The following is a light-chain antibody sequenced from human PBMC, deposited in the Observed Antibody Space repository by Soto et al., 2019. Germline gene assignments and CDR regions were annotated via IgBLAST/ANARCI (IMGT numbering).Light chain of an antibody. CDR3: QQYDNLPRT. CDR1: QDMSNY. J-gene: IGKJ1*01. Sequence: DIQMTQSPSSLSASVGDRVTITCQASQDMSNYLNWYQHKPGKAPKLLIYDASNLETGVPSRFSGSGSGTDFTFTISSLQPEDIATYYCQQYDNLPRTFGQGTKVEIK. V-gene: IGKV1-33*01. CDR2: DAS.